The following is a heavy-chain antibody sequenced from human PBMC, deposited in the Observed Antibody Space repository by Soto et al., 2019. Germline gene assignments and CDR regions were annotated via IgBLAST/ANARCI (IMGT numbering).Heavy chain of an antibody. CDR2: IYHSGST. CDR3: ARYGGKPYYFDY. CDR1: GGSISSGGYS. Sequence: NPSETLSLTCTVSGGSISSGGYSWSWIRQPPGKGLEWIGYIYHSGSTYYNPSLKSRVTISVDRSKNQFSLKLSSVTAADTAVYYCARYGGKPYYFDYWGQGTLVTVSS. J-gene: IGHJ4*02. V-gene: IGHV4-30-2*01. D-gene: IGHD2-15*01.